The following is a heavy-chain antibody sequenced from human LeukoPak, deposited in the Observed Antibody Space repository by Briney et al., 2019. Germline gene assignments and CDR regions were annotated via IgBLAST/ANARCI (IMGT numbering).Heavy chain of an antibody. J-gene: IGHJ4*02. CDR3: ARHDYSGTYSIDY. CDR2: IYPDDSGT. Sequence: GESLKISCKGSGYSFTSYWIGWVRQMPGKGLEWMGIIYPDDSGTIYSPSFQGQVTISADKSTSTAHLQWSSLKASDTAMYYCARHDYSGTYSIDYWGQGTLVTVSS. V-gene: IGHV5-51*01. CDR1: GYSFTSYW. D-gene: IGHD1-26*01.